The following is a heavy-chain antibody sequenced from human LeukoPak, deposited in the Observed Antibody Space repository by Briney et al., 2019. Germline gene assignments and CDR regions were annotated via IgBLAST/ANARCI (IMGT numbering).Heavy chain of an antibody. V-gene: IGHV1-8*03. CDR1: GYTFTSYD. Sequence: GASVKVSCKASGYTFTSYDINWVRQATGQGLEWMGWMNPNSGNTGYAQKFQGRVTITRNTSISTAYMELSSLRSEDTAVYYCARRGFFTAEDYYYYYMDVWGKGTTVTVSS. D-gene: IGHD2-21*02. CDR3: ARRGFFTAEDYYYYYMDV. J-gene: IGHJ6*03. CDR2: MNPNSGNT.